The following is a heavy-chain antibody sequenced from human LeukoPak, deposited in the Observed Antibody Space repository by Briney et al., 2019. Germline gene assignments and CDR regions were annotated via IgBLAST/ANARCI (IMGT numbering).Heavy chain of an antibody. CDR3: AGVWSPYYYDSSNRGAFDI. CDR2: IIPVFGTA. CDR1: GGTVSSYA. J-gene: IGHJ3*02. Sequence: ASVKVSCKASGGTVSSYAISWVRQAPGQGLEWMGGIIPVFGTANYAQKLQGRVTITADKSTSTAYMELSSLRSEDTAVYYCAGVWSPYYYDSSNRGAFDIWGQGTMVTVSS. V-gene: IGHV1-69*06. D-gene: IGHD3-22*01.